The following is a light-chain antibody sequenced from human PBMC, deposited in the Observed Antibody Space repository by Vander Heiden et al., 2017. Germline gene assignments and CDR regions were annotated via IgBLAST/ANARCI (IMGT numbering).Light chain of an antibody. CDR1: QSVTSN. CDR2: EAS. CDR3: QQYNHWPLLS. Sequence: EIVLTQSPATLSVPPGERATLSCTARQSVTSNLAWYQQKPGQDPRLLIHEASTRATGIPARFIGSGSGTDFTLTISSLQSEDFAVYYCQQYNHWPLLSFGGGTKVEVK. J-gene: IGKJ4*01. V-gene: IGKV3-15*01.